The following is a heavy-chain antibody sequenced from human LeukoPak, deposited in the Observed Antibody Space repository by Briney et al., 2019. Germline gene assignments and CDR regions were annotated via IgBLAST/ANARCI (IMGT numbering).Heavy chain of an antibody. J-gene: IGHJ1*01. CDR2: IRKDSSDK. D-gene: IGHD4-11*01. V-gene: IGHV3-7*01. Sequence: GGSLRLSCAASGFSFENYWMSWVRQAPGKGLEWVANIRKDSSDKYYVDSVKGRFTISRDNAKNSVYLQMNSLGADGTAVYYCATYSILNAREFRYWGQGTLVTVTS. CDR1: GFSFENYW. CDR3: ATYSILNAREFRY.